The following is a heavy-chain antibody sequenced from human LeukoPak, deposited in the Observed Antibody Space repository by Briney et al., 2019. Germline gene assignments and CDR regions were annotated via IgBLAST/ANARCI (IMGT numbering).Heavy chain of an antibody. CDR3: ARLPSGYYDSSGYFDY. CDR1: GGSFSGYY. Sequence: SETLSLTCAVYGGSFSGYYWSWIRQPPGKGLEWIGEINHSGSTNYNPSLKSRVTISVDTSKNQFSLRLTSVTAADTAVYYCARLPSGYYDSSGYFDYWGQGTLVTVSS. V-gene: IGHV4-34*01. J-gene: IGHJ4*02. CDR2: INHSGST. D-gene: IGHD3-22*01.